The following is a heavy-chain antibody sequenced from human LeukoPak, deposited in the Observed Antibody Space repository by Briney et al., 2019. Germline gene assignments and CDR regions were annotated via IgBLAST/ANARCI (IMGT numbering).Heavy chain of an antibody. CDR2: IYYSGST. Sequence: SETLSLTCAVSGGSISSGGYSWSWIRQPPGKGLEWIGYIYYSGSTNYNPSLKSRVTMSIDTSKNQISLKVRSVTAADTAVYYCARGSIRGSNYYYYMDVWGKGTTVTISS. D-gene: IGHD3-10*01. CDR1: GGSISSGGYS. V-gene: IGHV4-61*08. J-gene: IGHJ6*03. CDR3: ARGSIRGSNYYYYMDV.